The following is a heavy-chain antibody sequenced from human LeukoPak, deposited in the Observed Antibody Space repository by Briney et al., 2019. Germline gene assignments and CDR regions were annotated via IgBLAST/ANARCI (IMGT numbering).Heavy chain of an antibody. V-gene: IGHV3-48*01. CDR1: GFTFSSYS. J-gene: IGHJ5*02. CDR3: ARGPSYGSGIDDP. D-gene: IGHD3-10*01. CDR2: ISSSSSTI. Sequence: GGSLRLSCAASGFTFSSYSMNWVRQAPGKGLEWVSYISSSSSTIYYADSVKGRFTISRDNAKNSLYLQMNSLRAEDTAVYYCARGPSYGSGIDDPWGQGTLVTVSS.